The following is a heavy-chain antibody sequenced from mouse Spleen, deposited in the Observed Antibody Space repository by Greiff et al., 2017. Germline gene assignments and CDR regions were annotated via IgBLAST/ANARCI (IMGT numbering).Heavy chain of an antibody. Sequence: QVQLQQPGAELVRPGTSVKLSCKASGYTFTSYWMHWVKQRPGQGLEWIGVIDPSDSYTNYNQKFKGKATLTVDTSSSTAYMQLSSLTSEDSAVYYCARSGYDVGGYAMDYWGQGTSVTVSS. CDR2: IDPSDSYT. V-gene: IGHV1-59*01. CDR1: GYTFTSYW. D-gene: IGHD2-14*01. J-gene: IGHJ4*01. CDR3: ARSGYDVGGYAMDY.